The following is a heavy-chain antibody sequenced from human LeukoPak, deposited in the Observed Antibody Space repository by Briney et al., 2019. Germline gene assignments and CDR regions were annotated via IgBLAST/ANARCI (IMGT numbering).Heavy chain of an antibody. Sequence: GGSLRLSCAASGFTFSSYSMNWVRQAPGKGLEWVSYISSSGSTIYYADSVKGRFTTSRDNAKNPLYLQMNSLRAEDTAVYYCAELGITMIGGVWGKGTTVTISS. CDR2: ISSSGSTI. V-gene: IGHV3-48*04. J-gene: IGHJ6*04. CDR1: GFTFSSYS. CDR3: AELGITMIGGV. D-gene: IGHD3-10*02.